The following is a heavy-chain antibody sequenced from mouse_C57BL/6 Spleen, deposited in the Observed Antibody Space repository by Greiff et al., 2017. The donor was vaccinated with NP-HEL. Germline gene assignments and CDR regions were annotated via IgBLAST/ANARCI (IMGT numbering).Heavy chain of an antibody. CDR3: ARWKEITTDGYFDY. V-gene: IGHV1-69*01. J-gene: IGHJ2*01. CDR1: GYTFTSYW. D-gene: IGHD2-4*01. Sequence: QVQLQQPGAELVMPGASVKLSCKASGYTFTSYWMHWVKQRPGQGLEWIGEIDPSDSYTNYNQKFKGKSTLTVDKSSSTAYMQLSSLTSEDSAVYYCARWKEITTDGYFDYWGQGTTLTVSS. CDR2: IDPSDSYT.